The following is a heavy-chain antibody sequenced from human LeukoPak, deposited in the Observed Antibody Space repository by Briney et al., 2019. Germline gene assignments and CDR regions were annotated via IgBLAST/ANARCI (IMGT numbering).Heavy chain of an antibody. D-gene: IGHD3-22*01. CDR2: IYYSGST. Sequence: SETLSLTCAVYGGSFSGYYWSWIRQPPEKGLEWIGSIYYSGSTYYNPSLKSRVTISVDTSKNQFSLKLSSVTAADTAVYYCASTGYYYHSSGYWNWGQGTLVTVSS. CDR1: GGSFSGYY. V-gene: IGHV4-34*01. CDR3: ASTGYYYHSSGYWN. J-gene: IGHJ4*02.